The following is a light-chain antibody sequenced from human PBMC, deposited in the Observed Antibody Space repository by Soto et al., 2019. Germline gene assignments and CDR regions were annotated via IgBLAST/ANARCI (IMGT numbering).Light chain of an antibody. CDR1: QRVSSSY. Sequence: EIVLTQSPGALSLSPGERATLSCRASQRVSSSYLAWYQQKPGQAPRLLIYGASSRATGIPDRFSGSGSGTDFPLTISRLEPEDFAVYYCQQYGSSPPWTFGQGTKVEIK. CDR2: GAS. CDR3: QQYGSSPPWT. V-gene: IGKV3-20*01. J-gene: IGKJ1*01.